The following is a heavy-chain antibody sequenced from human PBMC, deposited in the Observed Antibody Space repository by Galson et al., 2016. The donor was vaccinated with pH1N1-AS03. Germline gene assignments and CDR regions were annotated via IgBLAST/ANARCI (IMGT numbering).Heavy chain of an antibody. J-gene: IGHJ4*02. CDR3: ARGPVSYANYWFPPPDY. Sequence: SLRLSCAVGGFTFSSYAMFWVRQAPGKGLEYVSAISGNGFSTYYANSVKDRFTVSRDNSKNTLYLQMGSLRVEDMAVYYCARGPVSYANYWFPPPDYWGQGTLVTASS. CDR2: ISGNGFST. V-gene: IGHV3-64*01. D-gene: IGHD4/OR15-4a*01. CDR1: GFTFSSYA.